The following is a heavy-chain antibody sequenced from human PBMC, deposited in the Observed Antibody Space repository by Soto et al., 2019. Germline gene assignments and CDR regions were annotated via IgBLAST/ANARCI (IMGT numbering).Heavy chain of an antibody. CDR3: ARSRTGTTFYGMDV. J-gene: IGHJ6*02. CDR1: GYTFTSYG. D-gene: IGHD1-7*01. Sequence: ASVKVSCKASGYTFTSYGISWVRQAPGQGLEWMGWISAYNGNTNYAQKLQGRVTMTTDTSTSTAYMELRSLRSDDTAVYYCARSRTGTTFYGMDVWGHGTTVTVSS. V-gene: IGHV1-18*01. CDR2: ISAYNGNT.